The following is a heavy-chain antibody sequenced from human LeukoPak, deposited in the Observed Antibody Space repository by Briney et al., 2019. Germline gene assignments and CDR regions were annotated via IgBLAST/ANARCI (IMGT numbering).Heavy chain of an antibody. CDR1: EFTFSNYA. J-gene: IGHJ3*01. CDR2: TTGGGGTT. D-gene: IGHD6-13*01. V-gene: IGHV3-23*01. CDR3: AKGRLGKQPYDGFDV. Sequence: PGGSLRLSCTASEFTFSNYAMSWVRQAPGKGLEWVSSTTGGGGTTFDADSVKGRFTISRDYSKNTLYLQMNSLRAEDTAVYYCAKGRLGKQPYDGFDVWGQGTMVTVSS.